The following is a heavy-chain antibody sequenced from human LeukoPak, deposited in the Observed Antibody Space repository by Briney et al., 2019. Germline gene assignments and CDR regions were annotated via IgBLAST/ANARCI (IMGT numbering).Heavy chain of an antibody. J-gene: IGHJ4*02. CDR1: GFTFSSYE. CDR3: ARDRQGFLDY. Sequence: GGSLRLSCAASGFTFSSYEMNWVRQAPGKGLEWVSYISSSGSTIYYADSVKGRFTISRDNAKNSLYLQMYSLRAEDTAVYYCARDRQGFLDYWGQGTLVTVSS. CDR2: ISSSGSTI. D-gene: IGHD2-15*01. V-gene: IGHV3-48*03.